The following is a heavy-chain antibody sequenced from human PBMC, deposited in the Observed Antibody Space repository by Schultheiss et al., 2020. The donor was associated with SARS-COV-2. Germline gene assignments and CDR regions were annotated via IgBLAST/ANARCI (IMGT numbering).Heavy chain of an antibody. J-gene: IGHJ4*02. V-gene: IGHV3-74*01. Sequence: GGSLRLSCAASGFTFNTYWMHWVRQGPGKGLVWVSRINSDGSSTSYADSVKGRFTISRDNSKNTLYLQMGSLRTEDTAVYYCARDATVTRTNYWGQGTLVTVAS. CDR2: INSDGSST. CDR1: GFTFNTYW. D-gene: IGHD4-17*01. CDR3: ARDATVTRTNY.